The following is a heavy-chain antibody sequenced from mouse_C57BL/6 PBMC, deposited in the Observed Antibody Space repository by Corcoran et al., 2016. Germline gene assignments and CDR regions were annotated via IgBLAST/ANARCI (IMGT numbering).Heavy chain of an antibody. D-gene: IGHD3-2*02. CDR2: IYPGDGDT. Sequence: QVQLQQSGAELVKPGASVKISCKASGYAFSSYWMNWVKQRPGKGLEWIGQIYPGDGDTNYNGKFKGKATLTADKSSSTAYMQLSSLTSEDSAVYFCARRTAQATEDFDYWGQGTTLTVSS. CDR1: GYAFSSYW. V-gene: IGHV1-80*01. J-gene: IGHJ2*01. CDR3: ARRTAQATEDFDY.